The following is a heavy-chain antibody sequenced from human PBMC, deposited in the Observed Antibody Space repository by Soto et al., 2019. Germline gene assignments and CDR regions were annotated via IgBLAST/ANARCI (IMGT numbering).Heavy chain of an antibody. CDR1: GYIFSHCF. CDR3: ARSLGETPSLLDY. J-gene: IGHJ4*02. CDR2: INPSSGST. Sequence: QVQLVQSGAEVKQPGASVRLSCKAAGYIFSHCFMHWVRQAPGQGLEWMGGINPSSGSTTYAQKFKGRAAVTRDTSTSSVYMELSGLGSEYTAMYYCARSLGETPSLLDYWGQGSLVTVSA. D-gene: IGHD7-27*01. V-gene: IGHV1-46*01.